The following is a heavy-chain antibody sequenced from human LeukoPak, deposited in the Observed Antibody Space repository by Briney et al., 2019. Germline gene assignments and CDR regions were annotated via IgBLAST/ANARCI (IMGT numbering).Heavy chain of an antibody. J-gene: IGHJ4*02. CDR1: AFIFSGHW. D-gene: IGHD3-22*01. CDR2: IKEDGSER. V-gene: IGHV3-7*03. CDR3: ARPLRPSTMIVVVRRGVALVY. Sequence: GGSLRLSCEGSAFIFSGHWMNWVRQTPGKGLEWVASIKEDGSERQYVDSVKGRFSISRDNTKGSLFLQLNSLRAEDTAVYYCARPLRPSTMIVVVRRGVALVYWGQGTLVTVSS.